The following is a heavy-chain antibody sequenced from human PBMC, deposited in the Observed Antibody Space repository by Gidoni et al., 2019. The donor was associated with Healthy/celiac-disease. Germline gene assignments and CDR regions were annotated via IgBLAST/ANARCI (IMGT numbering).Heavy chain of an antibody. CDR3: AREAAARPYYYYGMDV. CDR2: ISYDGSNK. J-gene: IGHJ6*04. V-gene: IGHV3-30-3*01. D-gene: IGHD6-6*01. CDR1: GFTFSSYA. Sequence: QVQLVESGGGVVQPGRSLRRSCAASGFTFSSYAMHWVRQAPGKGLEWVAVISYDGSNKYYADSVKGRFTISRDNSKNTLYLQMNSLRAEDTAVYYCAREAAARPYYYYGMDVWGKGTTVTVSS.